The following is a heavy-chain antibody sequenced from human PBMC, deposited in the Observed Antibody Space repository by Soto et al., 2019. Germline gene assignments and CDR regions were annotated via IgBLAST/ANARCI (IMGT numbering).Heavy chain of an antibody. CDR3: ARGGSRRTFYYYYGMDV. Sequence: ASVKVSCKASGYTFTGYYMHWVRQAPGQGLEWMGWINPNSGGTNYAQKFQGWVTMTRDTSISTAYMELSRLRSDDTAVYYCARGGSRRTFYYYYGMDVWGQGTTVTVSS. CDR2: INPNSGGT. J-gene: IGHJ6*02. CDR1: GYTFTGYY. D-gene: IGHD2-15*01. V-gene: IGHV1-2*04.